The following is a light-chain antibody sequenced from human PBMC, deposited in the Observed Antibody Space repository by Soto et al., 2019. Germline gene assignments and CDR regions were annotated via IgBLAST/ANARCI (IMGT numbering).Light chain of an antibody. V-gene: IGKV1-9*01. CDR1: QSISSH. CDR2: AAS. Sequence: DIQLTQSPSFLSASVGDRVTITCRASQSISSHVAWYRQKSGKAPMLLIYAASTLQSGVPSRFSGSGSGTESTLTISSLHPEDFATYYCQHLDSFPLAFGGGTTVEI. J-gene: IGKJ4*01. CDR3: QHLDSFPLA.